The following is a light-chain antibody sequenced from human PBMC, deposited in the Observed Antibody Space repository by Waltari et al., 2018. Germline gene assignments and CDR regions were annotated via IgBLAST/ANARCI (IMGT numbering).Light chain of an antibody. CDR1: KSVSGS. J-gene: IGKJ4*01. CDR3: QQRTNRPPLT. Sequence: DIVLTQSPATLPLSPGERATLSCRARKSVSGSLAWPHQKPGPPPRLLIYDASNRAPGTPARFRGSGSGTDFTLTISTLEPEDFAVYYCQQRTNRPPLTFGGGTKVEI. CDR2: DAS. V-gene: IGKV3-11*01.